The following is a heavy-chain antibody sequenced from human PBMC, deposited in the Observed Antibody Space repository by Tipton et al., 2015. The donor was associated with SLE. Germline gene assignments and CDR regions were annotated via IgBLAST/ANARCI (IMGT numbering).Heavy chain of an antibody. V-gene: IGHV4-39*07. J-gene: IGHJ6*02. D-gene: IGHD5-12*01. Sequence: GLVKPSETLSLTCSVSGDSITSSSHYWDWIRQPPGKGLEWIGTIFHSGSTNYNPSLKSRVTISVDTSKNQFSLKLSSVTAADTAVYYCARVKVATIVRVAYYYYGMDVWGQGTTVTVSS. CDR3: ARVKVATIVRVAYYYYGMDV. CDR1: GDSITSSSHY. CDR2: IFHSGST.